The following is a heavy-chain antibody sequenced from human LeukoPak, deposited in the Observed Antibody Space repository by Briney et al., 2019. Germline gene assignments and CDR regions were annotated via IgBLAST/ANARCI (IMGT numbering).Heavy chain of an antibody. D-gene: IGHD5-18*01. J-gene: IGHJ3*02. V-gene: IGHV4-59*01. CDR1: GGSITNYY. CDR2: IYYSGTT. Sequence: SETLSLTCTVSGGSITNYYWSWIRQPPGKGLEWIGWIYYSGTTSYNPSLKSRVTILVDTSKNQFSLKLSSVTAADTAVYYCAREDGTSMDNAFDIWGQGTMVTVSS. CDR3: AREDGTSMDNAFDI.